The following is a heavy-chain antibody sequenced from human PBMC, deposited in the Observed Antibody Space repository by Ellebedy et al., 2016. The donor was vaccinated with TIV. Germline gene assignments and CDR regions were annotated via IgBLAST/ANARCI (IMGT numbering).Heavy chain of an antibody. J-gene: IGHJ5*02. D-gene: IGHD4-17*01. CDR3: ARRASYGDYAVQVNPWFDP. CDR1: GFNFRSYW. Sequence: GESLKISCAASGFNFRSYWMTWVRQAPGKGLEWVAKIRQEGDEIYYVESVKGRFTISRDNAKNSLFLQMNSLRVEDTAVYYFARRASYGDYAVQVNPWFDPWGQGTLVTVSS. CDR2: IRQEGDEI. V-gene: IGHV3-7*01.